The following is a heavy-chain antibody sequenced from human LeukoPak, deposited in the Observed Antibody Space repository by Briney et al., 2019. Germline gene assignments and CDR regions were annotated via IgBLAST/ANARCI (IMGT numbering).Heavy chain of an antibody. Sequence: SETLSLTCTVSGGSISSYYWSWIRQFPGKGLEWIGYIYYSGSTNYNPSLKSRVTISVDTSKNQFSLKLSSVTAADTAVYYCARNDYGDYDSYWGQGTLVTVSS. J-gene: IGHJ4*02. CDR1: GGSISSYY. CDR2: IYYSGST. CDR3: ARNDYGDYDSY. D-gene: IGHD4-17*01. V-gene: IGHV4-59*01.